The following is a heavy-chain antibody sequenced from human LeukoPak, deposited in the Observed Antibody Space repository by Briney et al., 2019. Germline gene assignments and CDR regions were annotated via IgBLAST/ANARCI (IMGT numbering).Heavy chain of an antibody. J-gene: IGHJ4*02. CDR3: ARGGNREGYYFYYFDY. CDR2: IYCSGST. D-gene: IGHD2/OR15-2a*01. CDR1: GGSISSYY. V-gene: IGHV4-59*01. Sequence: SETLSLTCTVSGGSISSYYWSWIRQPPGKGLEWIGYIYCSGSTNYNPSLKSRVTISVDTSKNQFSLKLSSVTAADTAVYYCARGGNREGYYFYYFDYWGQGTLVTVSS.